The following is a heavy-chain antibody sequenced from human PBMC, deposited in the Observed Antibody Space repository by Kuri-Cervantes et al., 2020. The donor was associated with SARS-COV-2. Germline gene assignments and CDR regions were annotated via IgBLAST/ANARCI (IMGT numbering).Heavy chain of an antibody. Sequence: GESLKISCAASGFTFSAHYMTWIRQAPAKGLEWISYISSRDNIIYYADSVKGRFTISRDNAKNSLYLQMNSLRAEDTAVYYCARDGPDWGLDYWGQGTLVTVSS. CDR3: ARDGPDWGLDY. V-gene: IGHV3-11*04. CDR2: ISSRDNII. D-gene: IGHD7-27*01. J-gene: IGHJ4*02. CDR1: GFTFSAHY.